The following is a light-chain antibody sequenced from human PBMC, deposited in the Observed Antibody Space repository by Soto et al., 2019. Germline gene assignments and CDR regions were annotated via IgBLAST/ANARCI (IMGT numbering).Light chain of an antibody. CDR1: QSVSRTY. V-gene: IGKV3-20*01. Sequence: EIVLTQSPGTLSLSPGERATLSCRASQSVSRTYLAWYQQKLGQAPKLLIYGASSRATGIPDRFSGSGSGTDFTLTISRLEPEDFAVYYCQQYGSSPYTFGQGTKLEIK. CDR3: QQYGSSPYT. J-gene: IGKJ2*01. CDR2: GAS.